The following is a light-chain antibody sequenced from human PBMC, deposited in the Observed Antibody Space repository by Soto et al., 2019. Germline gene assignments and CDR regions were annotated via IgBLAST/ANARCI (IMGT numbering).Light chain of an antibody. CDR2: TAS. CDR3: PQANSFPPT. Sequence: DIQMTQSPSSVSASVGDRVTITCRASQGISSLLAWYQQKPGKAPNLLIHTASSLQSGVPSRFNGSGYGTDDTLTISSLQPEDFATYYCPQANSFPPTFGGGTKVEIK. J-gene: IGKJ4*01. CDR1: QGISSL. V-gene: IGKV1-12*01.